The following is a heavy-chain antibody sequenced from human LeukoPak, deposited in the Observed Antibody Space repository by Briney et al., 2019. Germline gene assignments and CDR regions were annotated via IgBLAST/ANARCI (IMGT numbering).Heavy chain of an antibody. CDR3: ARGNREDSQWAVAAVEIDY. CDR2: IGSDNKP. Sequence: GGSLRLSCEASGFTFSAYAMTWVRQAPGKGLEWVSSIGSDNKPHYSESVKGRFAISRDNSKNTLYLQMNSLRGEDTARYYCARGNREDSQWAVAAVEIDYWGQGTLVTVSS. V-gene: IGHV3-23*05. D-gene: IGHD1-14*01. J-gene: IGHJ4*02. CDR1: GFTFSAYA.